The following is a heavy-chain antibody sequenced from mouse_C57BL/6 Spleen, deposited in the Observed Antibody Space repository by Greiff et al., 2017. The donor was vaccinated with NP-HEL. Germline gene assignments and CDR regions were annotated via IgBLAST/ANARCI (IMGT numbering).Heavy chain of an antibody. CDR3: AREGGGSRWYFDV. J-gene: IGHJ1*03. CDR2: IHPNSGST. V-gene: IGHV1-64*01. Sequence: QVQLQQPGAELVKPGASVKLSCKASGYTFTSYWMHWVKQRPGQGLEWIGMIHPNSGSTNYNEKFKSKATLTVDKSSSTAYMQLSSLTSEDSAVYYCAREGGGSRWYFDVWGTGTTVTVSS. D-gene: IGHD1-1*01. CDR1: GYTFTSYW.